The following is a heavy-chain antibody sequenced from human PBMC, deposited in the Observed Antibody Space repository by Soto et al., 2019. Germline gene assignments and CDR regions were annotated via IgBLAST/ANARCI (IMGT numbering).Heavy chain of an antibody. Sequence: EVQLVESGGGLLQPGGSLRLSCAVSGSTFSNDWMHWVRQAPGKGLVWVSHINSDGSSTNYADFVKGRFTIARDNAKNTVYLQMXXXRAEDTAVYYCARDRSYSLDVWGQGTTVTVSS. J-gene: IGHJ6*02. CDR1: GSTFSNDW. V-gene: IGHV3-74*01. CDR2: INSDGSST. CDR3: ARDRSYSLDV.